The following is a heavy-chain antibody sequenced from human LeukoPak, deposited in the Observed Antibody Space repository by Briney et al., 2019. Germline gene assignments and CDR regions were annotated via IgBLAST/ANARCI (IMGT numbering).Heavy chain of an antibody. Sequence: GGSLRLSCAASGFTFSSNGMNWVRQAPGRGLEWVAVIWYDGSNKYYVDSVKGRFTIYRDNSKNTLYLQVNSLRAEDTAVYYCARDQNEGYGDYFYYFDYWGQGTLVTVSS. J-gene: IGHJ4*02. CDR2: IWYDGSNK. CDR3: ARDQNEGYGDYFYYFDY. CDR1: GFTFSSNG. D-gene: IGHD4-17*01. V-gene: IGHV3-33*08.